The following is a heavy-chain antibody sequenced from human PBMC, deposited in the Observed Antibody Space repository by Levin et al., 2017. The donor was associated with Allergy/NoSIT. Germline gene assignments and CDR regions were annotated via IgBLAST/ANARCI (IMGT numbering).Heavy chain of an antibody. Sequence: SGPTLVKPTQTLTLTCTFSGFSLSTSGMCVSWIRQPPGKALEWLARIDWDDDKYYSTSLKTRLTISKDTSKNQVVLIMTNMDPVDTATYYCARNKDTSGAYYFDYWGQGTLVTVSS. J-gene: IGHJ4*02. D-gene: IGHD3-22*01. CDR2: IDWDDDK. CDR3: ARNKDTSGAYYFDY. V-gene: IGHV2-70*11. CDR1: GFSLSTSGMC.